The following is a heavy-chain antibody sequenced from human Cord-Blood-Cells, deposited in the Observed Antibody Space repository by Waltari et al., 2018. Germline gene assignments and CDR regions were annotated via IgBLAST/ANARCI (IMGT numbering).Heavy chain of an antibody. Sequence: QVQLVQSGAEVKKPGASVKVSCKASGYTFTGYYMHWVRQAPGKGLECMGWINPNSGGTNYAQKFQGRVTMTKDTAISTAYMGLSRLRSDDTAVYYCASILGTGYPYWGQGTLVTVSS. CDR3: ASILGTGYPY. J-gene: IGHJ4*02. CDR1: GYTFTGYY. CDR2: INPNSGGT. V-gene: IGHV1-2*02. D-gene: IGHD3-9*01.